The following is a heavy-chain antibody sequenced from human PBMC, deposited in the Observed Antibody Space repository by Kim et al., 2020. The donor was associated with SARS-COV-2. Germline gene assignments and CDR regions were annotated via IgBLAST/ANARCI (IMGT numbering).Heavy chain of an antibody. J-gene: IGHJ5*02. CDR1: GFTFSSYG. CDR3: ARRSGAQYYDILTGYPKLSYNWFDP. D-gene: IGHD3-9*01. CDR2: ISYDGSNK. Sequence: GGSLRLSCAASGFTFSSYGMHWVRQAPGKGLEWVAVISYDGSNKYYADSVKGRFTISRDNSKNTLYLQMNSLRAEDTAVYYCARRSGAQYYDILTGYPKLSYNWFDPWGQGTLVTVSS. V-gene: IGHV3-30*03.